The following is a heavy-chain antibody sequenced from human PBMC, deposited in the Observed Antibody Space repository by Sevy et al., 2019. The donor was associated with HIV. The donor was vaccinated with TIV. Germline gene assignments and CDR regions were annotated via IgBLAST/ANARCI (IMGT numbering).Heavy chain of an antibody. Sequence: GGSLRLSCAASGFTFSSYSMNWVRQAPGKGLEWVSSISSSSSYIYYADSVKGRFTISRDNAKNSLYLQMNSLRAEDTDVYYGARDGRYSSSSGKGASYYYYYGMDVWGQGTTVTVSS. CDR2: ISSSSSYI. V-gene: IGHV3-21*01. CDR3: ARDGRYSSSSGKGASYYYYYGMDV. D-gene: IGHD6-13*01. J-gene: IGHJ6*02. CDR1: GFTFSSYS.